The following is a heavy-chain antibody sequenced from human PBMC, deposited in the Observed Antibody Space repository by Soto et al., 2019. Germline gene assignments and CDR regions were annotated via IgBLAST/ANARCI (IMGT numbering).Heavy chain of an antibody. CDR2: IYYSGST. Sequence: SETLSLTCTVSGGSISSSSYYWGWIRQPPGKGLEWIGSIYYSGSTYYNPSLKSRVTISVDTSKNKFSLKLSSVTAADTAVYYCAGPGPDIVVVPAAMPLVYLGAFDIWGQGTMVTVSS. CDR1: GGSISSSSYY. D-gene: IGHD2-2*01. CDR3: AGPGPDIVVVPAAMPLVYLGAFDI. V-gene: IGHV4-39*01. J-gene: IGHJ3*02.